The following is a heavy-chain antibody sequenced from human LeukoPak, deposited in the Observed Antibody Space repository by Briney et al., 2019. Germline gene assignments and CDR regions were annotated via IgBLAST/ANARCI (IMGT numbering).Heavy chain of an antibody. CDR3: ARLYADCSSTSCHPDYYYYMDV. Sequence: GGSLRLSCAASGFTFSDYYMSWIRQAPGKGLEWVSYISSSGRTIYYADSVKGRFTISRDNAKNSLYLQMNSLRAEGTAVYYCARLYADCSSTSCHPDYYYYMDVWGKGTTVTVSS. CDR1: GFTFSDYY. D-gene: IGHD2-2*01. J-gene: IGHJ6*03. V-gene: IGHV3-11*01. CDR2: ISSSGRTI.